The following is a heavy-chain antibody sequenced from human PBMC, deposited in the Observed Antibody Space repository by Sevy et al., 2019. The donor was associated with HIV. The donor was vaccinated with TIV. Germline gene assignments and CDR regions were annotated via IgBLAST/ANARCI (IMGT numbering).Heavy chain of an antibody. J-gene: IGHJ6*04. CDR3: VRDGGSRGMDV. V-gene: IGHV3-53*05. Sequence: GGSLRLSCAASGFTVSSNYMNWVRQAPGKGLEWVSVIYNGGSTYYADSVKGRFTNSRDNSKNTLYLQMNSLRAGDAAGYDCVRDGGSRGMDVWGKGTTVTVSS. D-gene: IGHD6-13*01. CDR1: GFTVSSNY. CDR2: IYNGGST.